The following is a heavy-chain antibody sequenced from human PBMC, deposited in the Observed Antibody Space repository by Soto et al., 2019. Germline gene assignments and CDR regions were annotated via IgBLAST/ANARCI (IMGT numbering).Heavy chain of an antibody. CDR1: GGSISSSSYY. CDR2: IYYSGST. CDR3: ARKWGGYCSSTSCYGWFDP. J-gene: IGHJ5*02. D-gene: IGHD2-2*01. Sequence: QLQLQESGPGLVKPSETLSLTCTVSGGSISSSSYYWGWIRQPPGKGLEWIGSIYYSGSTYYNPSLKSRVTISVDTSKNQFSLKLSSVTAADTAVYYCARKWGGYCSSTSCYGWFDPWGQGTLVTVSS. V-gene: IGHV4-39*01.